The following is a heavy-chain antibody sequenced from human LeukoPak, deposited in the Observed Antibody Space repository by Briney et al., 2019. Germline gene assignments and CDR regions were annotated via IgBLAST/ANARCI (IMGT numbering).Heavy chain of an antibody. V-gene: IGHV3-43D*03. Sequence: PGGSLRLSCAASGFTFDDHAMHWVRQAPGKGLEWVSLISWDGGSTYYADSVKGRFTISRDNSKNSLYLQMNSLRAEDTALYYCAKDISAYDILTGYVDYWGQGTLVTVSS. J-gene: IGHJ4*02. CDR2: ISWDGGST. CDR1: GFTFDDHA. CDR3: AKDISAYDILTGYVDY. D-gene: IGHD3-9*01.